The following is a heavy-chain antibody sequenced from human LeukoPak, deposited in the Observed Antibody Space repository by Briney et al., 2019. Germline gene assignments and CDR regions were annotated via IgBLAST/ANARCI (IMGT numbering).Heavy chain of an antibody. J-gene: IGHJ4*02. Sequence: GASVKVSCKASGYTFTGYYMHWVRQAPGQGLEWMGWINPNSGGTNYAQKFQGRVTMTRDTSISTAYMELSRLRSDGTAVYYCARGEGTFYGDYAFDYWGQGTLVTVSS. CDR2: INPNSGGT. D-gene: IGHD4-17*01. CDR1: GYTFTGYY. V-gene: IGHV1-2*02. CDR3: ARGEGTFYGDYAFDY.